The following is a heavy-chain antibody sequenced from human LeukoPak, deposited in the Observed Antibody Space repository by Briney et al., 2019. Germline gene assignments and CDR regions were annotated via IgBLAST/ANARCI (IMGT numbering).Heavy chain of an antibody. CDR2: ITGGDIRT. J-gene: IGHJ2*01. CDR3: ARPGGHVRGWYFAL. V-gene: IGHV3-23*01. D-gene: IGHD3-10*02. Sequence: GGSLRLSCAASGFTFSSYGMHWVRQTPGKGLEWVSTITGGDIRTSYADTVKGRFTTSRDNSKYTVYLDMSSLRAEDTAMYYCARPGGHVRGWYFALWGRGTLVTVSS. CDR1: GFTFSSYG.